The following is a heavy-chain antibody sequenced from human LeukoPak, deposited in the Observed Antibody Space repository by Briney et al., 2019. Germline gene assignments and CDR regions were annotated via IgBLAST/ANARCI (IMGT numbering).Heavy chain of an antibody. CDR3: ASVDKQYYFDY. V-gene: IGHV1-69*13. D-gene: IGHD1/OR15-1a*01. J-gene: IGHJ4*02. Sequence: GASVKVSCKASGGTFSSYAISWVRQAPGQGLGWMGGIIPIFGTANYAQKFQGRVTITADESTSTAYMELSSLRSEDTAVYYCASVDKQYYFDYWGQGTLVTVSS. CDR1: GGTFSSYA. CDR2: IIPIFGTA.